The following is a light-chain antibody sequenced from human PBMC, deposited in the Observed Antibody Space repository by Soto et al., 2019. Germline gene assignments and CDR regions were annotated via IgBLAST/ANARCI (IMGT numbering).Light chain of an antibody. CDR1: SSDVGSQNF. CDR2: GVT. J-gene: IGLJ3*02. Sequence: QSVLTQPASVSGSPGQSITISCTGTSSDVGSQNFVSWHQQRPGKAPKFIIYGVTNRPSGVSNRFSGSKSGNTASLTISGLQADDEADYYCSSYSTSYTRVFGGGTKLTVL. V-gene: IGLV2-14*01. CDR3: SSYSTSYTRV.